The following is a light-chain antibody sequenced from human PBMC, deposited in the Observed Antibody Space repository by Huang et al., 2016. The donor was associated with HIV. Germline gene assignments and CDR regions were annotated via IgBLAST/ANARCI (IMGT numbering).Light chain of an antibody. CDR3: QQRSSWPPFT. Sequence: EILLTQSPATLSLSPGERATLSCRASQSISNFLAWYQQRPGQPPRLLIYDAYTRATGIPDRFSGSGSDTDFTLTISNLEPEDFAVYYCQQRSSWPPFTFGPGTKVDF. V-gene: IGKV3-11*01. CDR2: DAY. CDR1: QSISNF. J-gene: IGKJ3*01.